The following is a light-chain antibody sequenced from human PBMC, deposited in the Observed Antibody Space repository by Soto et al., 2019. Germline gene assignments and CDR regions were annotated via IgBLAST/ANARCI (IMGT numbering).Light chain of an antibody. CDR3: ASWDDSLSGVV. Sequence: QSVLTQPPSASGTPGQRVTISCSGSSSNIGSNSVSWYQQLPGTAPKLLIQRNNQRPSGVPDRFSGSRSGTSASLAISGLRSEDEANYYCASWDDSLSGVVFGGGTQLTVL. V-gene: IGLV1-47*01. CDR2: RNN. J-gene: IGLJ2*01. CDR1: SSNIGSNS.